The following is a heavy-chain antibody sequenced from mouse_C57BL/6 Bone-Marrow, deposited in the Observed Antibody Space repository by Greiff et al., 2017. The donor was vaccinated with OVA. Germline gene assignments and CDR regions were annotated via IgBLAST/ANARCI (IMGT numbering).Heavy chain of an antibody. CDR2: ISYDGSN. J-gene: IGHJ3*01. V-gene: IGHV3-6*01. CDR3: AREDGTLAY. D-gene: IGHD4-1*01. Sequence: ESGPGLVKPSQSLSLSCSVTGYSITSGYYWNWIRQFPGNKLEWMGYISYDGSNNYNPSLKNRISITRDTSKNQFFLKLNSVTTEDTATYYCAREDGTLAYWGQGTLVTVSA. CDR1: GYSITSGYY.